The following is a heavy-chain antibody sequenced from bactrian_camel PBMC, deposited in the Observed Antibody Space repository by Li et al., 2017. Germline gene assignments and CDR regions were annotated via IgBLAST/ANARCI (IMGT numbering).Heavy chain of an antibody. Sequence: QVQLVESGGGSVQAGGSLRLSCAAVGDALSSYCMAWLRQAPGKEREAVATIDGDGRTKYAGSVEGRFTISRDVQDKNKHTLYLQMNSLKPEDTAMYYCAAAGPPFACYAGEWFTPAGRGTQVTVS. D-gene: IGHD3*01. CDR1: GDALSSYC. CDR2: IDGDGRT. J-gene: IGHJ4*01. V-gene: IGHV3S1*01.